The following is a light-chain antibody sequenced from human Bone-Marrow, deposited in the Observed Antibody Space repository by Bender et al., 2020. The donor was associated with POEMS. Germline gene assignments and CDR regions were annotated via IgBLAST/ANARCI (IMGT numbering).Light chain of an antibody. V-gene: IGLV1-40*01. CDR2: GYN. Sequence: QSVLTPPPSVSGAPGQRVTISCTGSSSNTGSGYDINWYQHLPGTAPKLLIDGYNNRPSGVPDRFSGSKSGTSASLAITGLQAEDEGDYYCQSYDNSLGGWVFGGGTKLTIL. CDR1: SSNTGSGYD. CDR3: QSYDNSLGGWV. J-gene: IGLJ3*02.